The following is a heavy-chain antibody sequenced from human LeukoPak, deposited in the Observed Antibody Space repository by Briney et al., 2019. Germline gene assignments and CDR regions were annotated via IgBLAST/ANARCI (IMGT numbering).Heavy chain of an antibody. CDR1: GYTFTRYD. CDR2: MNPNSGNT. J-gene: IGHJ4*02. D-gene: IGHD3-10*01. Sequence: ASVKVSCKASGYTFTRYDINWVRQATGQGLEWMGWMNPNSGNTGYAQKFQGRVTMTRNTSISTAYMELSSLRSEDTAVYYCARNTGRIRYYYGSGSYYPDYWGQGTLVTVSS. CDR3: ARNTGRIRYYYGSGSYYPDY. V-gene: IGHV1-8*01.